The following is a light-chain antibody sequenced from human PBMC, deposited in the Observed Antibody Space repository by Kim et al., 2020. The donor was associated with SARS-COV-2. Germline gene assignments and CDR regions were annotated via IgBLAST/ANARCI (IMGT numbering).Light chain of an antibody. CDR3: QQRSNWPRT. Sequence: GGSATRCCMGSKGVGSYLAWYQQKPGQAPRLLIYDASNRATGIPARFSGSGSGTDFTLTISSLEPEDFAVYYCQQRSNWPRTFGGGTKVDIK. J-gene: IGKJ4*01. V-gene: IGKV3-11*01. CDR1: KGVGSY. CDR2: DAS.